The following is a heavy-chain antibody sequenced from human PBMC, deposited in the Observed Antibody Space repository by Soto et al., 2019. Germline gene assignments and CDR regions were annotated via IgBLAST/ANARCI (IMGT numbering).Heavy chain of an antibody. J-gene: IGHJ6*02. Sequence: QLQLQESGSGLVKPSQTLSLTCAVSGGSISSGGYSWSWIRQPPGKGLEWIGYIYHSGSTYYNPSTKSRVTISVVRPKNQFSLKLSTVTAADTAVYYCARGRSYGMDVWGQGTTVTVSS. V-gene: IGHV4-30-2*01. CDR3: ARGRSYGMDV. CDR2: IYHSGST. CDR1: GGSISSGGYS.